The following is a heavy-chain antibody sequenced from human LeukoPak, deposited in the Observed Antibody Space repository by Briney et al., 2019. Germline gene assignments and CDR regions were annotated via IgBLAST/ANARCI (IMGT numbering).Heavy chain of an antibody. V-gene: IGHV3-30*18. CDR3: AKDHGSGSYQLDYFDY. CDR2: ISYDGSNK. Sequence: GGSLRLSCAASGFTFSSYGMHWVRQAPGKGLEWVAVISYDGSNKNHAGSVKGRFTISRDNSKNTLYLQMNSLRAEDTAVYYCAKDHGSGSYQLDYFDYWGQGTLVTVSS. J-gene: IGHJ4*02. D-gene: IGHD1-26*01. CDR1: GFTFSSYG.